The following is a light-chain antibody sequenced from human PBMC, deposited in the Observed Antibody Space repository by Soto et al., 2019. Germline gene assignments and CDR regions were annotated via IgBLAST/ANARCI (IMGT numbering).Light chain of an antibody. CDR2: DAS. CDR1: QSVGSY. Sequence: EIVLTQSPATLSLSPGERATLSCRASQSVGSYLAWYQQKPGQAPRLLIYDASNRATGIPARFSGSGSGTEFTLIISSLEPEDFAVYYCQQRSNWPPLTFGPGTKVDIK. V-gene: IGKV3-11*01. CDR3: QQRSNWPPLT. J-gene: IGKJ3*01.